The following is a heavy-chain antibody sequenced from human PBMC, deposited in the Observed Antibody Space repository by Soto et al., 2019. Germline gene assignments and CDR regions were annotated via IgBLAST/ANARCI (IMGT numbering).Heavy chain of an antibody. CDR1: GYTLTELS. CDR2: FDPEDGET. Sequence: ASVKVSCKVSGYTLTELSMHWVRQAPVKGLEWMGGFDPEDGETIYAQKFQGRVTMTEDTSTDTAYMELSSLRSEDTAVYYCATDSITMVRGVTNYYYYGMDVWGQGTTVTVSS. D-gene: IGHD3-10*01. V-gene: IGHV1-24*01. J-gene: IGHJ6*02. CDR3: ATDSITMVRGVTNYYYYGMDV.